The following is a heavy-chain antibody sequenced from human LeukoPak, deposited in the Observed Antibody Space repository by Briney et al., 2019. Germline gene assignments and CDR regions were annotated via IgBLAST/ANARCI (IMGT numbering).Heavy chain of an antibody. J-gene: IGHJ4*02. Sequence: SETLSLTCTVSGGSISSYYWSWIRQPPGKGLEWIGYIYYSGSTNYNPSLKSRVTISVDTSKNQFSLKLSSVTAADTAVYYCASSSGSDSGIDYWGQGTLVTASS. V-gene: IGHV4-59*01. D-gene: IGHD1-26*01. CDR3: ASSSGSDSGIDY. CDR2: IYYSGST. CDR1: GGSISSYY.